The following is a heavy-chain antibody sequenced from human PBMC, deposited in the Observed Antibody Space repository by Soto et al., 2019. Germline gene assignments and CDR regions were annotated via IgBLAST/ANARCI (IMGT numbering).Heavy chain of an antibody. J-gene: IGHJ5*02. D-gene: IGHD3-10*01. CDR3: ARFREASWFDP. CDR2: IYYSGST. Sequence: TPSLTCTVSGGSITTYYWSWIRQPPGKGLEWIGYIYYSGSTNYNPSLKSRVSTSVDTSKNQFSLKLSSVTAADTAVYYCARFREASWFDPWGQGTLVTVSS. CDR1: GGSITTYY. V-gene: IGHV4-59*01.